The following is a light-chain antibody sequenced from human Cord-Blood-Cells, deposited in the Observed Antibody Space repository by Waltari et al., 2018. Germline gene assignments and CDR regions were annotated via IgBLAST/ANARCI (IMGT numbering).Light chain of an antibody. CDR1: QSISSW. V-gene: IGKV1-5*03. CDR3: QQYNSYSPYS. J-gene: IGKJ2*03. CDR2: KAS. Sequence: DIQMTQFPSTLSASVGDRVTITCRASQSISSWLAWYQQKPGKDPKVLIYKASSLESGVPSRFSGSGSGTEFTLTISSLQPDDFATYYCQQYNSYSPYSFGQGTKLKIK.